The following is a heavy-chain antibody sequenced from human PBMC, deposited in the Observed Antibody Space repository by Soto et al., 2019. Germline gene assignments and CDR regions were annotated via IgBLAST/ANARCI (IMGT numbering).Heavy chain of an antibody. D-gene: IGHD6-13*01. J-gene: IGHJ4*02. CDR3: ARDFYSSSWYGVDY. CDR1: GFTFSSYA. V-gene: IGHV3-30-3*01. Sequence: QVQLVESGGGVVQPGRSLRLSCAASGFTFSSYAMHWVRQAPGKGLEWVAVISYDGSNKYYADSVKGRFTISRDNSKNTLYLQMNSLRAEDTAVYCCARDFYSSSWYGVDYWGQGTLVTVSS. CDR2: ISYDGSNK.